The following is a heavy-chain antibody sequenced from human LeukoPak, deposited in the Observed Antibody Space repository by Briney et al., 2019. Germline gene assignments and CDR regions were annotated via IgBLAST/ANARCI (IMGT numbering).Heavy chain of an antibody. CDR1: GFTFSSYG. V-gene: IGHV3-49*04. CDR3: TRVRGGAGFDY. J-gene: IGHJ4*02. CDR2: VRSKAYGGTT. D-gene: IGHD3-10*01. Sequence: PGRSLRLSCVASGFTFSSYGMHWVRQAPGKGLGWVGFVRSKAYGGTTEYAASVKGRFTISRDDSKSIAYLQMNSLKTEDTAVYYCTRVRGGAGFDYWGQGTLVTVSS.